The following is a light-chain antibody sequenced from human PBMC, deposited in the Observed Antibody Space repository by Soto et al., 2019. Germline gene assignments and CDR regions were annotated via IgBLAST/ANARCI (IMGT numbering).Light chain of an antibody. J-gene: IGKJ1*01. Sequence: EVVMTQSPATLSMSPGERATLSCRASQSVSSSLAWYQQKPGQAPRLLIYGASTRATGIPDRFSGSGSETEFTLTISSLQAEDFAIYYCLQYNNWWTFGQGTKVEIK. CDR1: QSVSSS. CDR2: GAS. V-gene: IGKV3-15*01. CDR3: LQYNNWWT.